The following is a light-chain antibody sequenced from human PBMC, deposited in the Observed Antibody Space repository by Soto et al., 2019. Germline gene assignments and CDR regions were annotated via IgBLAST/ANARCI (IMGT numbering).Light chain of an antibody. Sequence: IGWPQSPGPLSLSPGESATLSCRASQSFSTTSLAWYPQKPGQAPRLLIYGASSRATGIPDRFSGGGSGTDFSLTISRLHPEDFAVYYCQQYSSSPWTFGQGTRVEI. CDR3: QQYSSSPWT. CDR2: GAS. CDR1: QSFSTTS. V-gene: IGKV3-20*01. J-gene: IGKJ5*01.